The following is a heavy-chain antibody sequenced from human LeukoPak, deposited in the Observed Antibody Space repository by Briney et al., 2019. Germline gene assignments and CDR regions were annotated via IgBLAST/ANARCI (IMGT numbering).Heavy chain of an antibody. V-gene: IGHV3-21*01. J-gene: IGHJ3*02. CDR3: ARSDYRAFDI. D-gene: IGHD4/OR15-4a*01. Sequence: GGSLRLSCAASGFSFSSYSMNWVRQAPGKGLEWVSSISSSGSYIDYADSVRGRFSISRDNAKKSLYLQMNSLRAEDTAVYYCARSDYRAFDIWGQGTMVTVSS. CDR2: ISSSGSYI. CDR1: GFSFSSYS.